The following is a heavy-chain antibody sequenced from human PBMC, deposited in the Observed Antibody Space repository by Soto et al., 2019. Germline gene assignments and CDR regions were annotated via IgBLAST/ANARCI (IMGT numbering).Heavy chain of an antibody. D-gene: IGHD1-26*01. CDR2: TIPIFGTA. CDR1: GGTFSSYA. J-gene: IGHJ3*02. V-gene: IGHV1-69*01. CDR3: ARDSRAYSGSQRAFDI. Sequence: QVQLVQSGAEVKKPGSSVKVSCKASGGTFSSYAISWVRQAPGQGLEWMGGTIPIFGTANYAQKFQGRVTITADESTSTAYMELSSLRSEDTAVYYCARDSRAYSGSQRAFDIWGQGTMVTVSS.